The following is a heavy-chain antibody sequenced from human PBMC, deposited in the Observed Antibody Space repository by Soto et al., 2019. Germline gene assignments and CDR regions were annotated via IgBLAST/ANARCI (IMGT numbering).Heavy chain of an antibody. D-gene: IGHD5-12*01. CDR2: IYSGGST. V-gene: IGHV3-53*01. CDR3: AGRGYNYLANFDY. J-gene: IGHJ4*02. Sequence: GGSLRLSCAASGFTVSSHYMSWVRQAPGKGLEWVSVIYSGGSTYYADSVKGRFTISRDNSKNTLYLQMNSLRAEDTAVHYCAGRGYNYLANFDYWGQGTLVTVSS. CDR1: GFTVSSHY.